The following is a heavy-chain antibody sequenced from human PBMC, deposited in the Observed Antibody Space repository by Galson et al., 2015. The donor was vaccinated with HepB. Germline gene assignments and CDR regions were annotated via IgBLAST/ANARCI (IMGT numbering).Heavy chain of an antibody. J-gene: IGHJ6*02. CDR1: GFTFSSYW. V-gene: IGHV3-74*01. CDR2: INSDGSST. Sequence: SLRLSCAASGFTFSSYWMHWVRQAPGKGLVWVSRINSDGSSTSYADSVKGRLTISRDNAKNTLYLQMNSLRAEDTAVYYCARDRRGGRGSYGDGGMDVWGQGTTVTVSS. CDR3: ARDRRGGRGSYGDGGMDV. D-gene: IGHD3-16*01.